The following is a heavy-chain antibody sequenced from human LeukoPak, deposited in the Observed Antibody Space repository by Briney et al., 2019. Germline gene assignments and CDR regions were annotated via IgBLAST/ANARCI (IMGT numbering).Heavy chain of an antibody. CDR1: GFTFSRYT. Sequence: GGSLRLSCAAFGFTFSRYTMNWVRQAPGKGLEWVSSISSTTTYIYYADSVKGRFTISRDNAKRSLYLQMNSLRADDTAVYYCTRDEDEELVRDYWGQGTLVTVSS. CDR2: ISSTTTYI. CDR3: TRDEDEELVRDY. D-gene: IGHD6-13*01. V-gene: IGHV3-21*01. J-gene: IGHJ4*02.